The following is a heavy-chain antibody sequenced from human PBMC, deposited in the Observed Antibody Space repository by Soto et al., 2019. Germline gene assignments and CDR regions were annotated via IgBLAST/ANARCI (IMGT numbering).Heavy chain of an antibody. Sequence: PSETLSLTCTVSGGSISSGGYYWSWIRQHPGKGLEWIGYIYYSGSTYYNPSLKSRVTISVDTSKNQFSLKLSSVTAADTAVYYWAREAHYNWNPDHWGQGTLVTVSS. CDR1: GGSISSGGYY. CDR2: IYYSGST. D-gene: IGHD1-20*01. J-gene: IGHJ4*02. CDR3: AREAHYNWNPDH. V-gene: IGHV4-31*03.